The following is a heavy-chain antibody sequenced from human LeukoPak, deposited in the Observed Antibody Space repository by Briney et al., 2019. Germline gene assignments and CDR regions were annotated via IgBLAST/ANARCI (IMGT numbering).Heavy chain of an antibody. D-gene: IGHD3-10*01. CDR3: ARDRYYCSGSYYNPA. J-gene: IGHJ4*02. CDR2: IYSGGST. CDR1: GFTVSSNY. V-gene: IGHV3-66*01. Sequence: GGSLRLSCAASGFTVSSNYMSWVRQAPGKGLEWVSVIYSGGSTYYADSVKGRFTISRDNSKNTLYLQMNSLRAEGTAVYYCARDRYYCSGSYYNPAWGQGTLVTVSS.